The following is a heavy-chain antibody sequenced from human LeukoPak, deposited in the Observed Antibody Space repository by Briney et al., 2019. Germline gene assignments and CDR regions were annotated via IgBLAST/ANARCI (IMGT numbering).Heavy chain of an antibody. CDR1: GFTFSSYS. CDR2: ISSSSSTI. CDR3: ARDGDFWSFDY. D-gene: IGHD3-3*01. Sequence: GGSLRLSCAASGFTFSSYSMNWVRQAPGKGLEWVSYISSSSSTIYYADSVKGRFTFSRDNAKNSLYLQMNSLRAEDTAVYYCARDGDFWSFDYWGQGTLVTVPS. V-gene: IGHV3-48*01. J-gene: IGHJ4*02.